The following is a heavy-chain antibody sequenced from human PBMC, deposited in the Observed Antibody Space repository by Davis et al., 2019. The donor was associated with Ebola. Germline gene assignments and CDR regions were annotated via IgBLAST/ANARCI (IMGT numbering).Heavy chain of an antibody. CDR3: ARDLEDLRTRWYYYYGMDV. D-gene: IGHD5/OR15-5a*01. Sequence: SVKVSCKASGGTFSSYAISWVRQAPGQGLEWMGGIIPIFGTANYAQKFQGRVTITADKSPSTAYMELSSLRSEETAVYYCARDLEDLRTRWYYYYGMDVWGQGTTVTVSS. J-gene: IGHJ6*02. CDR1: GGTFSSYA. CDR2: IIPIFGTA. V-gene: IGHV1-69*06.